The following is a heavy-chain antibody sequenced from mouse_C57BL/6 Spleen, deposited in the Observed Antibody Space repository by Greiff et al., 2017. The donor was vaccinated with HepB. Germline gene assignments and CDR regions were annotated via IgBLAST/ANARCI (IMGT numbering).Heavy chain of an antibody. CDR3: ARVYYYGSSYVYFDY. J-gene: IGHJ2*01. Sequence: LVESGAELVKPGASVKLSCTASGFNIKDYYMHWVKQRTEQGLEWIGRIDPEDGETKYAPKFQGKATITADTSSNTAYLQLSSLTSEDTAVYYCARVYYYGSSYVYFDYWGQGTTLTVSS. D-gene: IGHD1-1*01. V-gene: IGHV14-2*01. CDR1: GFNIKDYY. CDR2: IDPEDGET.